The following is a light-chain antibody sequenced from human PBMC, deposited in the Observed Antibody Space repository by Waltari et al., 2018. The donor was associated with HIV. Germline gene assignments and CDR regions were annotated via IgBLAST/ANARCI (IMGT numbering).Light chain of an antibody. CDR1: SSNTGSNT. CDR3: AAWDDSLNGHWV. Sequence: QSVLTQPPSASGTPGPRVTLSCSGSSSNTGSNTVNWYQQLPGTAPKLLIYSNNQRPSGVPDRFSGSKSGTSASLAISGLQSEDEADYYCAAWDDSLNGHWVFGGGTKLTVL. J-gene: IGLJ3*02. V-gene: IGLV1-44*01. CDR2: SNN.